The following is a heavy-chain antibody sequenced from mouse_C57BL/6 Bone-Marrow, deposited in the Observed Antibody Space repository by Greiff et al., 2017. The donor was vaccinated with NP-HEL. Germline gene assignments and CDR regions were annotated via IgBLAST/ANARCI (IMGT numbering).Heavy chain of an antibody. V-gene: IGHV1-55*01. Sequence: QVQLQQPGAELVKPGASVKMSCKASGYTFTSYWITWVKQRPGQGLEWIGDIYPGSGSTNYNEKFKSKATLTVDTSSSTAYMQLSSLTSEDSAVYYCAREGYYDYSWFAYWGQGTLVTVSA. CDR3: AREGYYDYSWFAY. J-gene: IGHJ3*01. CDR1: GYTFTSYW. CDR2: IYPGSGST. D-gene: IGHD2-4*01.